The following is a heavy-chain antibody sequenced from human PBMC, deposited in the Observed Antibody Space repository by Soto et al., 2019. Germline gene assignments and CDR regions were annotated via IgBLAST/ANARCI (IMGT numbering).Heavy chain of an antibody. J-gene: IGHJ6*02. V-gene: IGHV3-33*01. CDR1: GFTFSSYG. Sequence: QVQLVESGGGVVQPGRSLRLSCAASGFTFSSYGMHWVRQAPGKGLEWVAVIWYDGSDKYYADSVKGRFTISRDNAKHTLSLEKNSLSAEDTAVYYCARDRGTMVGGVAEGDGMDVWGQGTTVTVSS. CDR2: IWYDGSDK. D-gene: IGHD3-10*01. CDR3: ARDRGTMVGGVAEGDGMDV.